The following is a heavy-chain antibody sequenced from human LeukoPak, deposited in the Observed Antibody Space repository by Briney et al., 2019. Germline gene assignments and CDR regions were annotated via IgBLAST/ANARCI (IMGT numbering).Heavy chain of an antibody. CDR1: GYSFTSYW. CDR2: IYPTDSDT. Sequence: GESLKISCKGSGYSFTSYWIGWVRQMPGKGLEWMGIIYPTDSDTTYSPSFQGQVTISADKSISTAYLQWSSLKASDTAMYYCVRVTEFWAFDIWGQGTMVTVSS. J-gene: IGHJ3*02. CDR3: VRVTEFWAFDI. D-gene: IGHD5-18*01. V-gene: IGHV5-51*01.